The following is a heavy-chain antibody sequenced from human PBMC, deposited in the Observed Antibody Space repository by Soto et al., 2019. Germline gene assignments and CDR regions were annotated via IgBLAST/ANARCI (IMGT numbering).Heavy chain of an antibody. Sequence: PSETLSLTCAVSGGSINSSKWWTWVRQVPGKGLEWIGKIDHNGITNYNPSVKSRVTISQDNSKRQLALQLTSVTAADTAVYYCARLNRDSYSYGMDVWGQGTTVTVSS. CDR1: GGSINSSKW. V-gene: IGHV4-4*02. J-gene: IGHJ6*02. CDR3: ARLNRDSYSYGMDV. CDR2: IDHNGIT.